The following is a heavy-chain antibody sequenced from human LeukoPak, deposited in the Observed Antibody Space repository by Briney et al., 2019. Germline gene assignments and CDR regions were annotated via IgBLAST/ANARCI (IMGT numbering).Heavy chain of an antibody. CDR3: ASQRYDILTGYYYFDY. D-gene: IGHD3-9*01. V-gene: IGHV1-18*01. J-gene: IGHJ4*02. CDR2: ISAYNGNT. CDR1: GYTFTSYG. Sequence: ASVKVSCKASGYTFTSYGISWMRQAPGQGLEWMGWISAYNGNTNYAQKLQGRVTMTTDTSTSTAYMELRSLRSDDTAVYYCASQRYDILTGYYYFDYWGQGTLVTVSS.